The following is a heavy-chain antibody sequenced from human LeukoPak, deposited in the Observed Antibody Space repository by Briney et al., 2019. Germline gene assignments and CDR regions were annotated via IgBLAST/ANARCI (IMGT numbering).Heavy chain of an antibody. D-gene: IGHD5-18*01. CDR1: GFTFSSYS. J-gene: IGHJ4*02. CDR3: ARDWSDTAVDY. Sequence: QPGGSLRLSCAASGFTFSSYSMNWVRQAPGKGLEWVSYISSSSSTIYYADSVKGRLTISRDNAKNSLYLQMNSLRAEDTAVYYCARDWSDTAVDYWGQGTLVTVSS. CDR2: ISSSSSTI. V-gene: IGHV3-48*01.